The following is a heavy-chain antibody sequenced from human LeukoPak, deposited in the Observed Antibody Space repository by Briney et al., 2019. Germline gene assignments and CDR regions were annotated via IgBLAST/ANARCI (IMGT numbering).Heavy chain of an antibody. Sequence: SETLSLTCTVSGGSISSYYWSWIRQPAGKGLQWIGHIYTSGSTSYNPSLKSRVTMSLDTSKNQFSLKLSSVTAADTAVYYCARGMPAAMYPNWFDPWGQGTLVTVSS. CDR3: ARGMPAAMYPNWFDP. D-gene: IGHD2-2*01. CDR1: GGSISSYY. J-gene: IGHJ5*02. V-gene: IGHV4-4*07. CDR2: IYTSGST.